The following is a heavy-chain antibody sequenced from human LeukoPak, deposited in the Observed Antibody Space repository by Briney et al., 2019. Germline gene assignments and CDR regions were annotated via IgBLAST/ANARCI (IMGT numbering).Heavy chain of an antibody. D-gene: IGHD1-26*01. J-gene: IGHJ3*02. CDR3: ARGSGSYGAFDI. Sequence: GGSLTLSCAASGFAFSSFSMNWVRQAPGKGLEWVSYISSSSSYTNYADSVKGRFTISRDNAKNSLYLQMNSLRAEDTAVYYCARGSGSYGAFDIWGQGTMVTVSS. V-gene: IGHV3-21*05. CDR2: ISSSSSYT. CDR1: GFAFSSFS.